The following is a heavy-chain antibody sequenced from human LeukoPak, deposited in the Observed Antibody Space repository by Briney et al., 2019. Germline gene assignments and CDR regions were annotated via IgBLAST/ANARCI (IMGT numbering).Heavy chain of an antibody. CDR1: GGSFSGYY. V-gene: IGHV4-34*01. CDR3: ARHEVSYSSSPTWAFDI. D-gene: IGHD6-13*01. CDR2: INHSGST. J-gene: IGHJ3*02. Sequence: SETLSLTCAVYGGSFSGYYWSWIRQPPGKGLEWIGEINHSGSTYYNPSLKSRVTISVDTSKNQFSLKLSSVTAADTAVYYCARHEVSYSSSPTWAFDIWGQGTMVTVSS.